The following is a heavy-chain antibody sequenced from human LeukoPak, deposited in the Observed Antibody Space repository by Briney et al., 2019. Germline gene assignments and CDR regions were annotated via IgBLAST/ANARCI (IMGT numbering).Heavy chain of an antibody. J-gene: IGHJ3*02. V-gene: IGHV3-73*01. CDR1: GFTFSGST. CDR3: ARKRSPGAFDI. CDR2: IRSKANSFAT. Sequence: GGSLRLSCAASGFTFSGSTMQWVRQASGKGLEWVGHIRSKANSFATAYGASVKGRFTISRDDSKNMGYLQMNSLRAEDTAVYYCARKRSPGAFDIWGQGTMVTVSS.